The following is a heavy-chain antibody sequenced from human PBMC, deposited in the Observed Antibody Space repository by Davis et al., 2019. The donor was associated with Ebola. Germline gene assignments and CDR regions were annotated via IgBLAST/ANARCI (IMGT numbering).Heavy chain of an antibody. CDR1: GFTFSSYS. V-gene: IGHV3-21*01. CDR3: ARGGLVGAYYYYGMDV. Sequence: GESLKISCAASGFTFSSYSMNWVRQAPGKGLEWVSSISSSSSYIDYADSVKGRFTISRDNAKNSLYLQMNSLRAEDTAVYYCARGGLVGAYYYYGMDVWGQGTTVTVSS. J-gene: IGHJ6*02. D-gene: IGHD1-26*01. CDR2: ISSSSSYI.